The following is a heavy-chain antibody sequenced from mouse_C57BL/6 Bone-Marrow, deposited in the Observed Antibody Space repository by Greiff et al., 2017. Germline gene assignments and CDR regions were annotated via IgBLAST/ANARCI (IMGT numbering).Heavy chain of an antibody. CDR1: GYAFSSSW. CDR3: ARIRTWWYFDV. V-gene: IGHV1-82*01. J-gene: IGHJ1*03. CDR2: IYPGDGDT. Sequence: QVQLKESGPELVKPGASVKISCKASGYAFSSSWMNWVKQRPGKGLEWIGRIYPGDGDTNYNGKFKGKATLTADKSSSTAYMQLSSLTSEDSAVYFCARIRTWWYFDVWGTGTTVTVSS.